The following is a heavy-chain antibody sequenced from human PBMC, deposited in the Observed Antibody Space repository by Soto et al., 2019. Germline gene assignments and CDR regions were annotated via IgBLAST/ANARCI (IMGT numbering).Heavy chain of an antibody. J-gene: IGHJ6*03. Sequence: ASVKVSCKASGYTLTSYGISWVRQAPGQGLEWMGWISAYNGNTNYAQKLQGRVTMTTDTSTSTAYMELRSLRSDDTAVYYCARLSVLIAAADTSYMDVWGKGTTVTVSS. D-gene: IGHD6-13*01. CDR1: GYTLTSYG. V-gene: IGHV1-18*01. CDR3: ARLSVLIAAADTSYMDV. CDR2: ISAYNGNT.